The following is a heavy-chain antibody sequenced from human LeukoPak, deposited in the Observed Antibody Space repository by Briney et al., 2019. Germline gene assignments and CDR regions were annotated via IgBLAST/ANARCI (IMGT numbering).Heavy chain of an antibody. CDR3: ARGPRRGGDY. J-gene: IGHJ4*02. Sequence: SETLSLTCAVYGGSFSGYYWSWIRQPPGKGLEWIGEINHSGSTNYNPSLKGRVTISVDTSKNQFSLKLSSVTAADTAVYYCARGPRRGGDYWGQGTLVTVSS. CDR1: GGSFSGYY. V-gene: IGHV4-34*01. D-gene: IGHD3-16*01. CDR2: INHSGST.